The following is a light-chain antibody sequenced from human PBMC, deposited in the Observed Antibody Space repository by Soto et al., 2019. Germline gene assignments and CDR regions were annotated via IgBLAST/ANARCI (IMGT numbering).Light chain of an antibody. CDR1: SSDVGSYNL. CDR3: CSYAGSSTYV. Sequence: SALTQPASVSGSPGQSITISCTGTSSDVGSYNLVSWYQQHPGKAPKVMIYEVSKWPSGVPNRFSGSKSGNTASLTISGLQAEDEADYYCCSYAGSSTYVFGTGTKVTVL. V-gene: IGLV2-23*02. J-gene: IGLJ1*01. CDR2: EVS.